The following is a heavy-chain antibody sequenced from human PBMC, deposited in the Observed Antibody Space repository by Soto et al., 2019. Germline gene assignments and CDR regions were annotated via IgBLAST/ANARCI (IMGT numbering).Heavy chain of an antibody. CDR2: ISSSSSYI. CDR3: ARKASSQLLSAFDI. V-gene: IGHV3-21*01. D-gene: IGHD6-6*01. J-gene: IGHJ3*02. CDR1: GFTFSSYS. Sequence: NPGGSLRLSCAASGFTFSSYSMNWVRQAPGKGLEWVSSISSSSSYIYYADSVKGRFTISRDNAKNSLYLQMNSLRAEDTAVYYCARKASSQLLSAFDIWGQGTMVTVSS.